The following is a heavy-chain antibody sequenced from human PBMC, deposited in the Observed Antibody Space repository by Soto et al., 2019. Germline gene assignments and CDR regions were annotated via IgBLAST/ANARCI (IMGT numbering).Heavy chain of an antibody. V-gene: IGHV3-33*01. CDR3: ARGGLFYDFWSGYALKPRDYYYGMDV. CDR1: GFTFSSYG. CDR2: TWYDGSNK. J-gene: IGHJ6*02. Sequence: GGSLRLSCAASGFTFSSYGMHWVRQAPGKGLEWVAVTWYDGSNKYYADSVKGRFTISRDNSKNTLYLQMNSLRAEYTAVYYFARGGLFYDFWSGYALKPRDYYYGMDVWGQGTTVTVSS. D-gene: IGHD3-3*01.